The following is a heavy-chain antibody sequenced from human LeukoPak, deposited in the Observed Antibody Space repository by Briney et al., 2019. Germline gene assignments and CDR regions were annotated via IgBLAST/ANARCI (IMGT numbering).Heavy chain of an antibody. CDR2: ISPSSSYI. J-gene: IGHJ4*02. CDR1: GFTLSSFK. V-gene: IGHV3-21*01. CDR3: ARDLTGGEYFDS. Sequence: GGSLRLSCAASGFTLSSFKMTWVRQAPGKGLEWVASISPSSSYISYADSLEGRVTVSRDNTKNSVFLQMSSLRAEDTAVYYCARDLTGGEYFDSWGQGTLVSVSS. D-gene: IGHD3-16*01.